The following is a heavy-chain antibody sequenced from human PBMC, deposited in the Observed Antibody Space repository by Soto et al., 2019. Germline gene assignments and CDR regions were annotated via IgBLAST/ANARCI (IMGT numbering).Heavy chain of an antibody. CDR2: ISGSGGST. Sequence: PGGSLRLSCAASGFTFSSYAMSWVHQAPGKGLEWVSAISGSGGSTYYADSVKGRFTISRDNSKNTLYLQMNSLRAEDTAVYYCAKPNYYDSSGYYPTPFDYWGQGTLVTVSS. CDR1: GFTFSSYA. V-gene: IGHV3-23*01. D-gene: IGHD3-22*01. J-gene: IGHJ4*02. CDR3: AKPNYYDSSGYYPTPFDY.